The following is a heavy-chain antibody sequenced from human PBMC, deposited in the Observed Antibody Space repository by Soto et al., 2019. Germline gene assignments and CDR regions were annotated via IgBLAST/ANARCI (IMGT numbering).Heavy chain of an antibody. Sequence: QVQLVQSGAEVRKPGASVNISCRASGFSFSDNLINWVRQAPGQSLEWMGWINPDTGNTRYSQTFQGRVTISRHSSASIAYVEVSDLTSEDTAVYYYARDILSVGPRANDAFDVWGQGTMVTVSS. CDR2: INPDTGNT. J-gene: IGHJ3*01. D-gene: IGHD2-8*02. CDR3: ARDILSVGPRANDAFDV. V-gene: IGHV1-3*01. CDR1: GFSFSDNL.